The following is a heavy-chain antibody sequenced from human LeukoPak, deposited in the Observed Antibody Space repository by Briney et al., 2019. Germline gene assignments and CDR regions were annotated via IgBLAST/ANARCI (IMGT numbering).Heavy chain of an antibody. D-gene: IGHD4-17*01. CDR1: TDSFSSHY. Sequence: SETLSLTCAVSTDSFSSHYWTWIRQPPGKGLEWIGYISYIGSTNYNPSLKSRVTISIDTSKNQFSLKLSSVAAADTAVYYCARDLVTVTKGFDIWGQGTMVSVSS. CDR3: ARDLVTVTKGFDI. V-gene: IGHV4-59*11. CDR2: ISYIGST. J-gene: IGHJ3*02.